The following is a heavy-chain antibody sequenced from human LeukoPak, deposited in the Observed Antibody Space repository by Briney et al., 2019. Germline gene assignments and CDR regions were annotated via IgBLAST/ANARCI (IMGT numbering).Heavy chain of an antibody. D-gene: IGHD2-21*02. Sequence: ASVKVSCKASGGTFSSYAISWVRQAPGQGLEWMGGIIPIFGTANYAQKFQGRVTITTDESTSTAYMELSSLRSEDTAVYYCARGGDCGGDCHDAFGIWGQGTMVTVSS. V-gene: IGHV1-69*05. J-gene: IGHJ3*02. CDR3: ARGGDCGGDCHDAFGI. CDR1: GGTFSSYA. CDR2: IIPIFGTA.